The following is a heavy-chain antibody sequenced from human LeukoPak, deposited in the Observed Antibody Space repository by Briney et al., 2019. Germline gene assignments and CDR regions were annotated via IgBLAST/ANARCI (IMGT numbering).Heavy chain of an antibody. J-gene: IGHJ4*02. D-gene: IGHD2-15*01. CDR1: GYTLTELS. V-gene: IGHV1-24*01. Sequence: GASVKVSCKVSGYTLTELSMHWVRQAPGKGLEWMGGFDPEDGETIYAQKFQGRVTMTEDTSTDTAYMELSSLRSEDTAVYYCARVRSHCSGGSCYEYYFDYWGQGTLVTVSS. CDR3: ARVRSHCSGGSCYEYYFDY. CDR2: FDPEDGET.